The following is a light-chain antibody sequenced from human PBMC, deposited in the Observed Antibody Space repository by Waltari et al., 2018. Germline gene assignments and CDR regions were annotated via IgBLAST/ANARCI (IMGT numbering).Light chain of an antibody. CDR2: ANV. Sequence: QSVLTQPPSASGTPGQRVTISCSGGSSNIGRTTINWYQQLPGTAPKLLICANVRRPSGVPDRFSGSKSGSSAFLAIIGLQSADEASYYCASWDDSLDGVIFGGGTKLTVL. V-gene: IGLV1-44*01. J-gene: IGLJ2*01. CDR3: ASWDDSLDGVI. CDR1: SSNIGRTT.